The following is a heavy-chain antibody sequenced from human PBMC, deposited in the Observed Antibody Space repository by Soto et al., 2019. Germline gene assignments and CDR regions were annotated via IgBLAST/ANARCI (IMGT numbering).Heavy chain of an antibody. CDR1: GFTFSSYG. D-gene: IGHD3-3*01. Sequence: PGGSLRLSCAASGFTFSSYGMHGVRQAPGKGMEWVAVISYDGSNKYYADSVKGRFTISRDNSKNTLYLQMNSLRAEDTAVYYCAKAQGSGTGAFDIWGQGTMVTVSS. CDR3: AKAQGSGTGAFDI. V-gene: IGHV3-30*18. J-gene: IGHJ3*02. CDR2: ISYDGSNK.